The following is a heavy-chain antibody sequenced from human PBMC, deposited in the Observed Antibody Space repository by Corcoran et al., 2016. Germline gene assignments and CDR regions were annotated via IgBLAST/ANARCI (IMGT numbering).Heavy chain of an antibody. D-gene: IGHD3-3*01. CDR2: IWYDGSNK. Sequence: QVQLVESGGGVVQPGRSLRLSCAASGFTFSSYGMHWVRQAPGKGLEWVAVIWYDGSNKYYADSVKGRFTISRDNSKNTLYLQMNSLRAEDTAVYYCARGWLDYDLWSGYSNDAFDIWGQGTMVTVSS. CDR3: ARGWLDYDLWSGYSNDAFDI. CDR1: GFTFSSYG. V-gene: IGHV3-33*01. J-gene: IGHJ3*02.